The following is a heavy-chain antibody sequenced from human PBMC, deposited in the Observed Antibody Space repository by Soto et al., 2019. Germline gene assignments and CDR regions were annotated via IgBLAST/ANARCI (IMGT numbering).Heavy chain of an antibody. V-gene: IGHV1-69*08. CDR3: ARDNVDSGFVGDAHNWFDP. J-gene: IGHJ5*02. CDR2: VIPIRGIA. D-gene: IGHD1-26*01. Sequence: QVQLVQSGAEVKKPGSSVKVSCKASGGTFTTYTISWVRQAPGQGLEWMGRVIPIRGIANYAQKFQGRVTITADTFTSTAYMELSSLRSEDTAVYYCARDNVDSGFVGDAHNWFDPWGQGTLVTVSS. CDR1: GGTFTTYT.